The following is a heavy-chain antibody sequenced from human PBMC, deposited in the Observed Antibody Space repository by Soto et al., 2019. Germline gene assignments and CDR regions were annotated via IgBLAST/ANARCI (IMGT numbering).Heavy chain of an antibody. V-gene: IGHV3-23*01. CDR1: GFTFSSYA. CDR3: AKDPLGTIFGVVISYYFDY. CDR2: ISGSGGST. J-gene: IGHJ4*02. D-gene: IGHD3-3*01. Sequence: EVQLLESGGGLVQPGGSLRLSCAASGFTFSSYAMSWVRQAPGKGLEWVSAISGSGGSTYYADSVKGRFTISRDNSKNTLYLQMNSLRAEDTAVYYCAKDPLGTIFGVVISYYFDYWGQGPLVTVSS.